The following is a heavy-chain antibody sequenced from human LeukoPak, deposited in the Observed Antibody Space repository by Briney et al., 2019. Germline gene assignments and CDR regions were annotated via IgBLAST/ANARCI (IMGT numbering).Heavy chain of an antibody. J-gene: IGHJ6*02. V-gene: IGHV1-2*02. CDR2: INPNSGGT. D-gene: IGHD3-10*01. Sequence: ASVQVSFKASGSPFSGYYMHWVRPAPGQGLEWMGWINPNSGGTSYAQKFQGRVTMTRDTSISTAYMELSRLRSDDSAVYFCATSGMVRGMDVWGQGTTVTVSS. CDR3: ATSGMVRGMDV. CDR1: GSPFSGYY.